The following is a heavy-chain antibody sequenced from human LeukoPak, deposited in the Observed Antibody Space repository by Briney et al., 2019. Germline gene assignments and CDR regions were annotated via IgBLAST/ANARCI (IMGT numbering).Heavy chain of an antibody. V-gene: IGHV3-30*04. J-gene: IGHJ3*02. CDR1: GFTFSSYA. Sequence: GGSLRLSCAASGFTFSSYAMHWVRQAPGKGLEWVAVISYDGSNKYYADSVKGRFTISRDNSKNTLYLQMNSLRAEDTAVYYCARDGLLHDAFDIWGQGTMVTVSS. CDR3: ARDGLLHDAFDI. CDR2: ISYDGSNK. D-gene: IGHD1-26*01.